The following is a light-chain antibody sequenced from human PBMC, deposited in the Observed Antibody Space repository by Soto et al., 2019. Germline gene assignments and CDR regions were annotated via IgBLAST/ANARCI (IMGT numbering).Light chain of an antibody. Sequence: EIVLTQSPGTLSLSPGERATLSCRASQSVSSSYLAWYQQKPGQAPRLLIYGASSIATGIPDRFSGSGSGTDFTLTISRLEPADFAVYYCQQYGSSPLVTFGQGTRLEIK. J-gene: IGKJ5*01. CDR3: QQYGSSPLVT. V-gene: IGKV3-20*01. CDR2: GAS. CDR1: QSVSSSY.